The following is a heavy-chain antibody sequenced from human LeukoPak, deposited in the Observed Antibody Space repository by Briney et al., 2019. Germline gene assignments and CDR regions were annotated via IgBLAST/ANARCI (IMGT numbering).Heavy chain of an antibody. CDR1: GFTFSSYS. CDR2: ISSSSSYR. D-gene: IGHD3-10*01. Sequence: PWRSLRLSCAASGFTFSSYSMNWVRQAPGKGLEWVSSISSSSSYRYYADSVKGRFTISRVNAKNSLYLQMNSLRAEDTAVYYGARNRITMVRGSYFNNYYFDYWGQGTLVTVSS. CDR3: ARNRITMVRGSYFNNYYFDY. V-gene: IGHV3-21*01. J-gene: IGHJ4*02.